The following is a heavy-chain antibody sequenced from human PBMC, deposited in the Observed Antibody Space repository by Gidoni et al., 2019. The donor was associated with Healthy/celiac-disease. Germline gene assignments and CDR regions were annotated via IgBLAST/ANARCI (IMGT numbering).Heavy chain of an antibody. J-gene: IGHJ6*02. Sequence: QVQLVQSGAEVKKPGASVKVSCKASGYTFTSYGISWVRKAPGQGLEWMGWISAYNVNTNYAQKLQGRVTMTTDTSTSTAYMELRSLRSDDTAVYYCARDPSVGRAVAGTPTYYYYGMDVWGQGTTVTVSS. V-gene: IGHV1-18*01. D-gene: IGHD6-19*01. CDR1: GYTFTSYG. CDR2: ISAYNVNT. CDR3: ARDPSVGRAVAGTPTYYYYGMDV.